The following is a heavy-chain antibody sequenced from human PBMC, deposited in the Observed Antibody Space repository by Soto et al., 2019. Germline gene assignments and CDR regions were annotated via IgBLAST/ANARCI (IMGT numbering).Heavy chain of an antibody. D-gene: IGHD3-22*01. CDR3: ASGSRYYYDSSGYYNY. J-gene: IGHJ4*02. CDR2: IYYSGST. Sequence: SETLSLTCPVSGGSIRSYYWSWIRQPPGKGLEWIGYIYYSGSTNYNPSLKSRVTISVDTSKNQFSLKLSSVTAADTAVYYCASGSRYYYDSSGYYNYWGQGTLVTVSS. V-gene: IGHV4-59*01. CDR1: GGSIRSYY.